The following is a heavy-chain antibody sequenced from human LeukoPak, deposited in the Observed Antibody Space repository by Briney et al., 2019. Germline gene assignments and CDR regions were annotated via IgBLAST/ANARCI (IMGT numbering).Heavy chain of an antibody. CDR3: ARVIAVAGSSYFDY. V-gene: IGHV3-33*01. CDR1: GFTFSSYG. D-gene: IGHD6-19*01. J-gene: IGHJ4*02. Sequence: GGSLRLSCAASGFTFSSYGMHWVRQAPGKGLEWVAVIWYDGSNKYYADSVKGRFTISRDNSKNTLYLQMDSLRAEDTAVYYCARVIAVAGSSYFDYWGQGTLVTVSS. CDR2: IWYDGSNK.